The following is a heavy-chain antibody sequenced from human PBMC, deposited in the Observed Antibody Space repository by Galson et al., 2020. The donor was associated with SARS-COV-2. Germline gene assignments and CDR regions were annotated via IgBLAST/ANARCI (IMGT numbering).Heavy chain of an antibody. J-gene: IGHJ3*02. D-gene: IGHD2-15*01. CDR3: ARELYCSGGSCYSGPHAFDI. CDR2: IYYSGST. Sequence: ASETLSLTCTVSGGSISSGGYYWSWIRQHPGKGLEWIEYIYYSGSTYYNPSLKSRVTISVDTSKNQFSLKLSSVTAADTAVYYCARELYCSGGSCYSGPHAFDIWGQGTMVTVSS. V-gene: IGHV4-31*03. CDR1: GGSISSGGYY.